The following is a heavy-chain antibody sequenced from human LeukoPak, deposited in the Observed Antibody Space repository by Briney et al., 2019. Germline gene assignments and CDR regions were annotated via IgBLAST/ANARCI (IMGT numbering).Heavy chain of an antibody. Sequence: GGSLRLSCAASGFTFSDDTMNWVRQAPGRGLEWLSYITGSSGTIYYADSVKGRFTISRDNTKNSLYLQMNSLRAEDTAVYYCARGPYGSSGTPDAFDIWGQGTMVTVSS. D-gene: IGHD3-10*01. CDR1: GFTFSDDT. CDR3: ARGPYGSSGTPDAFDI. CDR2: ITGSSGTI. J-gene: IGHJ3*02. V-gene: IGHV3-48*04.